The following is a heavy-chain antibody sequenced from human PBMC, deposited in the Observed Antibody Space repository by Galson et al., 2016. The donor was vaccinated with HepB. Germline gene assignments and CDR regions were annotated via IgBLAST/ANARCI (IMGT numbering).Heavy chain of an antibody. J-gene: IGHJ4*02. V-gene: IGHV4-59*01. Sequence: ETLSLTCNVSGGSISGYYWSWIRQPPGKGLDWIGYISNSGTTNYNPSLKSRVTISRDTSQNHFSLKMDSVTAADTAVYYCARGPLLYDDSGYHLVPLDDWGKGTLVTVSS. D-gene: IGHD5-12*01. CDR3: ARGPLLYDDSGYHLVPLDD. CDR1: GGSISGYY. CDR2: ISNSGTT.